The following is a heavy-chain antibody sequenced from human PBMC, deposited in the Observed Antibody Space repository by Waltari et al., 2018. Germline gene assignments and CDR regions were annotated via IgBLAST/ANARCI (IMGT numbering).Heavy chain of an antibody. V-gene: IGHV3-23*03. CDR3: AKAPHRSPADY. CDR1: GFIFSNYA. CDR2: INAGGAT. Sequence: EVQLLESGGGLVRPGGSARLSCAASGFIFSNYAMSWVRQAPGKGLEWVAVINAGGATYDTDSVEGRLTISRDNSKNTLYLQMDSLRVEETAVYYCAKAPHRSPADYWGQGTLVTVSS. J-gene: IGHJ4*02.